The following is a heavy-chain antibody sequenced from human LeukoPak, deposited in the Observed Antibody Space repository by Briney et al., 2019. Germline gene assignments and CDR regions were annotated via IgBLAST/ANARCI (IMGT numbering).Heavy chain of an antibody. CDR1: GFTLSDYY. J-gene: IGHJ6*02. CDR3: VKDLELSRYGDQIYAMDV. V-gene: IGHV3-11*01. CDR2: SSSSGSTI. D-gene: IGHD4-17*01. Sequence: GGSLRLSCAASGFTLSDYYMSWIRQAPGKGLEWVSYSSSSGSTIYYADSVKGRFTISRDNFENTLYLQMNRLRAEDTAEYYCVKDLELSRYGDQIYAMDVWGQGTTVTVSS.